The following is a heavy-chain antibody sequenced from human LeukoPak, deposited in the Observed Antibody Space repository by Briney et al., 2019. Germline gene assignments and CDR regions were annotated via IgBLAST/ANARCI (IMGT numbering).Heavy chain of an antibody. CDR3: ARHIPHNPRVDF. J-gene: IGHJ4*02. CDR1: GGSISSSSHY. CDR2: IYYSGST. V-gene: IGHV4-39*01. D-gene: IGHD2-21*01. Sequence: SETLSLTCTVSGGSISSSSHYWAWIRQPPGKELEWIGSIYYSGSTYYNPSLKSRITISIDTSRNQFSLKLSSVTAADTAIYYCARHIPHNPRVDFWGQGTLVTVSS.